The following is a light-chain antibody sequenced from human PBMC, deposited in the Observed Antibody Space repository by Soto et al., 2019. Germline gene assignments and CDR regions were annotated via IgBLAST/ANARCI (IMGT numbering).Light chain of an antibody. V-gene: IGLV2-8*01. J-gene: IGLJ3*02. CDR3: SSFAGSNIL. CDR1: SSDVGGYNY. Sequence: QSVLTQPPSASGSPGQSVTISCTGTSSDVGGYNYVSWYQHHPGKAPKLMIYEVTKRPSGVPDRFSASKSSNTASLTVSGLQAEDEADYYCSSFAGSNILFGGGTQLTVL. CDR2: EVT.